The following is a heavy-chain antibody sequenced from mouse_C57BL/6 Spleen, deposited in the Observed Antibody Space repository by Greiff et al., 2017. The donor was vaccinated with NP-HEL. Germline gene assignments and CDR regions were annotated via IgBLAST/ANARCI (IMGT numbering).Heavy chain of an antibody. CDR2: ISSGGSYT. V-gene: IGHV5-6*01. CDR3: ASYDYDEDYAMDY. CDR1: GFTFSSYG. D-gene: IGHD2-4*01. J-gene: IGHJ4*01. Sequence: EVQVVESGGDLVKPGGSLKLSCAASGFTFSSYGMSWVRQTPDKRLEWVATISSGGSYTYYPDSVKGRFTISRDNAKNTLYLQMSSLKSEDTAMYYCASYDYDEDYAMDYWGQGTSVTVSS.